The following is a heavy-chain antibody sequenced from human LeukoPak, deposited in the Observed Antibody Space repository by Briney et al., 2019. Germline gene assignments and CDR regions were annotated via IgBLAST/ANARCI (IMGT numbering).Heavy chain of an antibody. CDR1: GYTFTTYW. CDR2: INPDDSDT. Sequence: GESLKISCKASGYTFTTYWIGWVRQMPGKGLEWMGIINPDDSDTRYSPSFQGQVTISADKSISTAYLQWSSLKASDTAMYYCARTYYYDSSGYYYRAAFDIWGQGTMVTVSS. J-gene: IGHJ3*02. CDR3: ARTYYYDSSGYYYRAAFDI. D-gene: IGHD3-22*01. V-gene: IGHV5-51*01.